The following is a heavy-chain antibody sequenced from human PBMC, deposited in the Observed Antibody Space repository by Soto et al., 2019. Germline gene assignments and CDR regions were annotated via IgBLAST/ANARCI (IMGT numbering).Heavy chain of an antibody. CDR1: GYTFSSIG. D-gene: IGHD3-10*01. CDR3: ARDWDASGSYYTDY. J-gene: IGHJ4*02. V-gene: IGHV1-18*01. Sequence: QVQLVQSGAEVKKPGASVKVSCKASGYTFSSIGISWVRRAPGQGLEWMGWISPYKGNTHYAQGLQGRVTMTTDTSTSTAYMELRSLRSDDTAVYYCARDWDASGSYYTDYWGQGTLVTVSS. CDR2: ISPYKGNT.